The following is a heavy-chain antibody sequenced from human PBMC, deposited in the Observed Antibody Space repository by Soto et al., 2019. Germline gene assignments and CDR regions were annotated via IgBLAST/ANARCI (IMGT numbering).Heavy chain of an antibody. CDR3: ASGSSGWYRGHAKYFQH. V-gene: IGHV3-23*01. CDR2: ISGSGGST. CDR1: GFTFSSYA. D-gene: IGHD6-19*01. Sequence: GGSLRLSCAASGFTFSSYAMSWVRQAPGKGLEWVSAISGSGGSTCYADSVKGRFTISRDNSKNTLYLQMNSLRAEDTAVYYCASGSSGWYRGHAKYFQHWGQGTLVTVSS. J-gene: IGHJ1*01.